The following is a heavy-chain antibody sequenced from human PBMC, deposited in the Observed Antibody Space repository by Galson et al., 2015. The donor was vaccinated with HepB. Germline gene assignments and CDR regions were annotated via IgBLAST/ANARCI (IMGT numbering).Heavy chain of an antibody. V-gene: IGHV3-30*18. D-gene: IGHD3-10*01. J-gene: IGHJ4*02. Sequence: SLRLSCAACGFTFSHYGMHWVRQAPGKGLEWVAVIACDGNSQYYLDSVRGRFTISRDNSGNTLYLEMSSLRAEDTAVYFCAKEKDYCASQSYADWGRGTLVTVSS. CDR2: IACDGNSQ. CDR3: AKEKDYCASQSYAD. CDR1: GFTFSHYG.